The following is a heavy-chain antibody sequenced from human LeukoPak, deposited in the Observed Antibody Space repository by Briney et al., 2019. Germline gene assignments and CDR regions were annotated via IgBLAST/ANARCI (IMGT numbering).Heavy chain of an antibody. V-gene: IGHV3-66*02. Sequence: PGGSLRLSCAASGFTVSSSYMSWVRQAPGKGLEWVSVIYSGGTTYYADSVKGRFTISRDNSKNTLYLQMNSLRVEDTAVYYCARGGGGNYRDYGGQGPLVTVSS. CDR3: ARGGGGNYRDY. J-gene: IGHJ4*02. D-gene: IGHD1-26*01. CDR2: IYSGGTT. CDR1: GFTVSSSY.